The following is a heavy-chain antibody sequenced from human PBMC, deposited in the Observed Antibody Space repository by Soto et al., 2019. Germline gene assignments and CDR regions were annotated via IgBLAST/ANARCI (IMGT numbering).Heavy chain of an antibody. CDR3: AEDHAVRFDF. CDR1: GDSVSSNSAA. Sequence: SPTLSLTCTISGDSVSSNSAAWNWIRQSPSRGLEWLGRTYYRSMWFNDYAVSVKSRIIINPDTSKNQFSLQLNSVTPEDTAVYYCAEDHAVRFDFWGQGILVTVSS. J-gene: IGHJ4*02. D-gene: IGHD2-8*01. V-gene: IGHV6-1*01. CDR2: TYYRSMWFN.